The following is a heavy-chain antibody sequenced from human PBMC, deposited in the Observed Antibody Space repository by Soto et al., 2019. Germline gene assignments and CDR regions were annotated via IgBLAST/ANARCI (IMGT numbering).Heavy chain of an antibody. D-gene: IGHD3-22*01. Sequence: SETLSLTCGVSGYSITSGFYWGWDRQSPGKGLEWIGSISYSAKTFYNPSLASRLSIAVDTSMNQFSLRLTSVTAADTALYYCTRGAGAPWVRFDSWGQGTMVTVSS. CDR1: GYSITSGFY. V-gene: IGHV4-38-2*01. J-gene: IGHJ4*02. CDR3: TRGAGAPWVRFDS. CDR2: ISYSAKT.